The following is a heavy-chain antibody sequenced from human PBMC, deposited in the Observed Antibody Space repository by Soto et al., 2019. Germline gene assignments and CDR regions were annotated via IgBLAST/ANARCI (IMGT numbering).Heavy chain of an antibody. CDR3: AVYGSGRNNWFDH. CDR2: IVVGSGNT. V-gene: IGHV1-58*01. D-gene: IGHD3-10*01. Sequence: SVKVSCKASGFTFTSSAVQWVRQARGQRLEWIGWIVVGSGNTNYAQKFQERVTITRDMSTSTAYMELSSLRSEDTAVYYCAVYGSGRNNWFDHWGQGTLVTVSS. CDR1: GFTFTSSA. J-gene: IGHJ5*02.